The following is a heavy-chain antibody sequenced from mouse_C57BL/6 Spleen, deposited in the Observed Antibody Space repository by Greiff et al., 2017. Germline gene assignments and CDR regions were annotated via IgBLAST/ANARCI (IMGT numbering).Heavy chain of an antibody. CDR1: GYTFTSYW. V-gene: IGHV1-59*01. CDR3: AREGGAWFAY. CDR2: IDPSDSYT. Sequence: VQLQQSGAELVRPGTSVKLSCKASGYTFTSYWMHWVKQRPGQGLEWIGVIDPSDSYTNYNQKFKGKATLTVDTSSSTAYMQLSSLTSEDSAVYYCAREGGAWFAYWGQGTLVTVSA. J-gene: IGHJ3*01.